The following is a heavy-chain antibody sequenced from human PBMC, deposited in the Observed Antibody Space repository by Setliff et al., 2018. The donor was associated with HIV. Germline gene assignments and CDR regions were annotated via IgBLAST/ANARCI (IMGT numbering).Heavy chain of an antibody. Sequence: PSETLSLTCTVSGGPFRSSRYYWGWIRQPPGKGLEWIGNIHYGGFFWYSPSLKSRVTISVDTSKNQFSLKLSSVTAADTAVYYCARPALGIGGGSRFDNWGQGTRVTVSS. CDR1: GGPFRSSRYY. V-gene: IGHV4-39*01. CDR2: IHYGGFF. D-gene: IGHD3-10*01. J-gene: IGHJ4*02. CDR3: ARPALGIGGGSRFDN.